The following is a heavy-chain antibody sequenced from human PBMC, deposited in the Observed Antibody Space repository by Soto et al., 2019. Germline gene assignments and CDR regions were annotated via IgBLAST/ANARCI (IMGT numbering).Heavy chain of an antibody. CDR3: VRDSTDYYGFDN. V-gene: IGHV2-5*02. Sequence: SGPTLVNPTQTLTLTCTFSGFSLSTSGVGVGWIRQPPGKALGRLALIYWDDDKRYSPSLKTRLTITKDTSKNQVVLTMTNMDPVDTATYYCVRDSTDYYGFDNWGQGARVTVSS. J-gene: IGHJ4*02. CDR1: GFSLSTSGVG. CDR2: IYWDDDK. D-gene: IGHD3-22*01.